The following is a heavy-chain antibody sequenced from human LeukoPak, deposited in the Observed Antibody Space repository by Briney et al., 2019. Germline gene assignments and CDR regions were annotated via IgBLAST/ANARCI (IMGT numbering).Heavy chain of an antibody. V-gene: IGHV3-23*01. D-gene: IGHD6-6*01. CDR1: RFTFITYA. CDR2: ISGSGTAT. J-gene: IGHJ4*02. Sequence: PGWYLRLSGAASRFTFITYAMSWVRQGPGKGLDWVSTISGSGTATSYTDAVRRWFIISRDNSKTTLYLQMNSLRAEDTAVYYCAKDLAIAARPTFDYWGQGTLVTVSS. CDR3: AKDLAIAARPTFDY.